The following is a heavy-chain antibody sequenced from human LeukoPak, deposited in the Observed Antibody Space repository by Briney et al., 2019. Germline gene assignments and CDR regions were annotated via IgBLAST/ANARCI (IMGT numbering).Heavy chain of an antibody. D-gene: IGHD5-12*01. CDR1: GGSISSYY. Sequence: SETLSLTCTASGGSISSYYWSWIRQPPGKGLEWIGYIYSSGSTNYSPSLKSRVTISVDTSKNQFSLKLYSVTAADTAVYYCARRYSGYGNAFDIWGQGTMVTVSS. V-gene: IGHV4-59*08. CDR3: ARRYSGYGNAFDI. CDR2: IYSSGST. J-gene: IGHJ3*02.